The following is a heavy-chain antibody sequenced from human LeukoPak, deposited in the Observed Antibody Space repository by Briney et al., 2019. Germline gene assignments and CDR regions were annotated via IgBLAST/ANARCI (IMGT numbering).Heavy chain of an antibody. V-gene: IGHV3-30*03. J-gene: IGHJ4*02. D-gene: IGHD2-21*02. Sequence: AGSLRLSCAASGFTFSTYAMQWVRQAPGKGLEWVAGVSYDGKNEYYPDSVKGRFTISRDDYKSTLYLQMNRLRVDDTAIYFCARRGAYCGGDCPTNYWGQGSLVTVSS. CDR3: ARRGAYCGGDCPTNY. CDR1: GFTFSTYA. CDR2: VSYDGKNE.